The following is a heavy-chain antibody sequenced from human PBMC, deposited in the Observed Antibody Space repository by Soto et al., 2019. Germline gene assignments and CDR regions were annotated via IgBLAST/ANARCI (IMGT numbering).Heavy chain of an antibody. CDR1: GYTFTGYY. V-gene: IGHV1-2*02. J-gene: IGHJ6*02. Sequence: ASVKVSCKASGYTFTGYYMHWVRQAPGQGLEWMGWINPNSGGTNYAQKFQGRVTMTRDTSISTAYMELSRLRSDDTAVYYCASRRKYYYYYGMDVWGQGTTVTVYS. CDR3: ASRRKYYYYYGMDV. CDR2: INPNSGGT. D-gene: IGHD6-6*01.